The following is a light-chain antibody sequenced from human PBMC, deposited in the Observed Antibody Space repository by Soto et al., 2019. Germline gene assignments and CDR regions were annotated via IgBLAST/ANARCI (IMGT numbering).Light chain of an antibody. V-gene: IGLV2-14*03. CDR3: SSYASSSSLV. J-gene: IGLJ1*01. CDR2: DVT. Sequence: QSALTQPVSVSGSPGQSITISCTGTSSGVGGYNYVSWYQQHPDIAPKLMIYDVTNRPSGVSNRFSGSKSGNTASLTISGLQAEDEADYYCSSYASSSSLVFGTGTKVTVL. CDR1: SSGVGGYNY.